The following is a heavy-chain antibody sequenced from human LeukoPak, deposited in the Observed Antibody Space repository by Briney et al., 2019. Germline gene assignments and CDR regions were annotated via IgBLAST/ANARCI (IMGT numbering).Heavy chain of an antibody. V-gene: IGHV3-23*01. Sequence: PGGSLRLSCAASGFTFSSYAMSWVRQAPGKGLEWVSAISGSGISTYYADSVKGRFTISRDSSKNTLFLQMNSLRAEDTAVYYCAKDEYYYGSGSDAFVFDYWGQGTLVTVSP. CDR3: AKDEYYYGSGSDAFVFDY. CDR1: GFTFSSYA. J-gene: IGHJ4*02. CDR2: ISGSGIST. D-gene: IGHD3-10*01.